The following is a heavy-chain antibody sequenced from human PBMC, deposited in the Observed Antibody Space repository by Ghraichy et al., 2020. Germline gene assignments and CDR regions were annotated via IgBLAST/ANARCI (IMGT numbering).Heavy chain of an antibody. CDR3: ARQGYFDWLLRSGYYYYGMDV. J-gene: IGHJ6*02. Sequence: SETLSLTCTVSGGSISSSSYYWGWIRQPPGKGLEWIGSIYYIGSPYYNPSLQSRVTISVDTSKNQFSLKLSSVTAADTAVYYCARQGYFDWLLRSGYYYYGMDVWGQGTTVTVSS. CDR2: IYYIGSP. D-gene: IGHD3-9*01. CDR1: GGSISSSSYY. V-gene: IGHV4-39*01.